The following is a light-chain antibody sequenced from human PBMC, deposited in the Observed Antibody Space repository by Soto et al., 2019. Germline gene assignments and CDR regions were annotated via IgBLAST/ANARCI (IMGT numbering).Light chain of an antibody. CDR3: QQYGSSPYN. CDR1: QSVSSGY. Sequence: EIVLTQSPGTLSLSPGERVTLSCRASQSVSSGYLAWYQQKPGQAPRLLLYDASIRATGIPDRFSGSGSGTDFTLTISRLAPEDFAVYSCQQYGSSPYNFGQGTKLDI. J-gene: IGKJ2*01. V-gene: IGKV3-20*01. CDR2: DAS.